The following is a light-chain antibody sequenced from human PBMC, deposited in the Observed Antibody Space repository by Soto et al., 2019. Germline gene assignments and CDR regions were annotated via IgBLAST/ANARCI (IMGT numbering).Light chain of an antibody. CDR2: GAS. V-gene: IGKV3-20*01. J-gene: IGKJ1*01. Sequence: EIVLTQSPGTLSLSPGERATLSCRASQSVSSGYLAWYQQKPGQAPRLLIYGASSRAAGIPDRFRGSGSGTDFTLTISRLEPEDLAVYYCQQYGSSFGQGTKVEIK. CDR3: QQYGSS. CDR1: QSVSSGY.